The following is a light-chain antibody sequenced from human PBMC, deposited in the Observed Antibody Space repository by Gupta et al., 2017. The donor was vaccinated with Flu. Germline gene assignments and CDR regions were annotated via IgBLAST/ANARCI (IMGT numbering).Light chain of an antibody. V-gene: IGKV1-39*01. CDR1: QSISSY. CDR3: QQSDGTPRT. Sequence: HVTQSPSSLSASVGDRVTITCRASQSISSYLNWYQQKPGKAPKLLIYAASSLKSGVPSRFSGSGSGTDFSLTISSLQPEDFATYYCQQSDGTPRTFGQGTKVEIK. J-gene: IGKJ1*01. CDR2: AAS.